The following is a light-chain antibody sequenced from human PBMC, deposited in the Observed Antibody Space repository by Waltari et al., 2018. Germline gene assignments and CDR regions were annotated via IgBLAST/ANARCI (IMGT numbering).Light chain of an antibody. CDR2: SND. J-gene: IGLJ3*02. V-gene: IGLV1-44*01. Sequence: QSVLTQPPSASGTPGQRVTISCSGSSSNIGSNYVNWYQQFPGTAPKVLIYSNDQRPSGCPYRFSGAKSGTSASLAISGLQSEDEADYYCGTLDDSLKGWVFGGGTKLTVL. CDR1: SSNIGSNY. CDR3: GTLDDSLKGWV.